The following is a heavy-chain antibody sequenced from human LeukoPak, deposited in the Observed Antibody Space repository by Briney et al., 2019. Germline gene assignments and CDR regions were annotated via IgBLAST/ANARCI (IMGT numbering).Heavy chain of an antibody. CDR2: MNPNSGNT. J-gene: IGHJ3*02. CDR3: ARVPSGPVSARKGAPARKAAAFDI. Sequence: ASVKVSCKASGYTFTSYDINWVRQATGQGLEWMGGMNPNSGNTGYAQKFQGRVTITRHTSISTAYMELSSLRSEDTAVYYCARVPSGPVSARKGAPARKAAAFDIWGQGTMVTVSS. D-gene: IGHD1-26*01. CDR1: GYTFTSYD. V-gene: IGHV1-8*03.